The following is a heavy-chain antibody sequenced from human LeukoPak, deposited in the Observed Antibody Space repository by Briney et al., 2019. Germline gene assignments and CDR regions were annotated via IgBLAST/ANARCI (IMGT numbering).Heavy chain of an antibody. CDR2: IKQDGSEK. D-gene: IGHD3-16*01. J-gene: IGHJ4*02. CDR3: ARDFWGIGDY. Sequence: GGSLRLSCAASGFTLSSYWMSWVRQAPGGGLEWVANIKQDGSEKYYVDSVKGRFTISRDNAKNSLYLQMSGLRAEDTAVYYCARDFWGIGDYWGQGTLVTVSS. V-gene: IGHV3-7*01. CDR1: GFTLSSYW.